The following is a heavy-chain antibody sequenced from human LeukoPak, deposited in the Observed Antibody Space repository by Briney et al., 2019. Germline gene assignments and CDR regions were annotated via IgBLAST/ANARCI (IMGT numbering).Heavy chain of an antibody. J-gene: IGHJ4*02. CDR3: AKDAARGAAAGTRGDY. CDR2: ISDSGDST. D-gene: IGHD6-13*01. CDR1: GFTFTKYA. Sequence: GGSLRLSCEASGFTFTKYAMSWVRRAPGRGLEWVSVISDSGDSTYYADSVKGRFTISRDNSKTTLYLQMSSLRAEDTAIYYCAKDAARGAAAGTRGDYWGQGTLVTVSS. V-gene: IGHV3-23*01.